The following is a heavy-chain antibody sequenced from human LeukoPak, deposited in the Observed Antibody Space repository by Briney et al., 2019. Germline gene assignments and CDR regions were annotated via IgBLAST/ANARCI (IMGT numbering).Heavy chain of an antibody. Sequence: GGSLRLSCAASGFTFSTYAMHWVRQAPGKGLEWVAVILYDGTNQYYADSVKGRFTISRDNAKNSLYLQMNSLRDEDTAVYYCARDFSGFCSGGSCYGSIDLWGQGTLVTVSS. J-gene: IGHJ5*02. CDR2: ILYDGTNQ. CDR3: ARDFSGFCSGGSCYGSIDL. V-gene: IGHV3-30-3*01. D-gene: IGHD2-15*01. CDR1: GFTFSTYA.